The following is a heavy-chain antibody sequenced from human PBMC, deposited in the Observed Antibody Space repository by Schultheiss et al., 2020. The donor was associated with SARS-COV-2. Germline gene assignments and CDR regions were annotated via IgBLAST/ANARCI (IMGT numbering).Heavy chain of an antibody. CDR3: ARGPGVGFDV. D-gene: IGHD1-26*01. CDR2: ISYDGSNK. CDR1: GFTFSSYA. V-gene: IGHV3-30*14. J-gene: IGHJ3*01. Sequence: GGSLRLSCAASGFTFSSYAMHWVRQAPGKGLEWVAVISYDGSNKYYADSVRGRFTIARDNSKNSLYLQMNSLRAEDTAMYYCARGPGVGFDVWGQGTMVTVSS.